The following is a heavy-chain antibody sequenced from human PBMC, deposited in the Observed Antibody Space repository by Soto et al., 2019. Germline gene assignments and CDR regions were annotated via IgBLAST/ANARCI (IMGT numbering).Heavy chain of an antibody. CDR3: TWNIYYFDY. CDR2: IHSSGGT. J-gene: IGHJ4*02. D-gene: IGHD1-1*01. V-gene: IGHV4-39*01. Sequence: SETLSLTCSVSGDSISSTSYYWGWIRQPPGKGLEWIGNIHSSGGTYYNPSLKSRVTISVDTSKNQFSLKLSSVPAADTAVYYCTWNIYYFDYWGQGTLVTVSS. CDR1: GDSISSTSYY.